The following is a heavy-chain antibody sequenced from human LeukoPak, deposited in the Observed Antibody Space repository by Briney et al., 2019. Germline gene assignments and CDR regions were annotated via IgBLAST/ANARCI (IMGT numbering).Heavy chain of an antibody. CDR2: ISYDGGHN. CDR3: TRGGSDSWSGLVGGYFDY. J-gene: IGHJ4*02. Sequence: GGSLSLTCAASGFTFSTYAMHWVRQAPGKGLEWVAVISYDGGHNFYVDSVRGRFTISRDSSKKTLFLHMTSLRPEDTAVYYCTRGGSDSWSGLVGGYFDYWGQGAMASVSS. V-gene: IGHV3-30*04. CDR1: GFTFSTYA. D-gene: IGHD3-3*01.